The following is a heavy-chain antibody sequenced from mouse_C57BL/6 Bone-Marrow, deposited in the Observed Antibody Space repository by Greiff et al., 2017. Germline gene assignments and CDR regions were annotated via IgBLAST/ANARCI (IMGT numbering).Heavy chain of an antibody. CDR2: ISSGSSTI. CDR3: ARWRYDYDRDWYFDV. J-gene: IGHJ1*03. D-gene: IGHD2-4*01. CDR1: GFTFSDYG. Sequence: EVQLVESGGGLVKPGGSLKLSCAASGFTFSDYGMHWVRQAPEKGLEWVAYISSGSSTIYYADTVKGRFTISRDNAKNTLFLQMTSLRSEDTAMYYCARWRYDYDRDWYFDVWGTGTTVTVSS. V-gene: IGHV5-17*01.